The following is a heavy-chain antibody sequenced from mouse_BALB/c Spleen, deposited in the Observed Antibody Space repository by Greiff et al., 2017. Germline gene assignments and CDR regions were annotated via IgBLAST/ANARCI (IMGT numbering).Heavy chain of an antibody. CDR2: ISYDGSN. CDR3: ARRRLLRYLYAMDY. D-gene: IGHD1-1*01. J-gene: IGHJ4*01. V-gene: IGHV3-6*02. CDR1: GYSITSGYY. Sequence: DVQLQESGPGLVKPSQSLSLTCSVTGYSITSGYYWNWIRQFPGNKLEWMGYISYDGSNNYNPSLKNRISITRDTSKNQFFLKLNSVTTEDTATYYCARRRLLRYLYAMDYWGQGTSVTVSS.